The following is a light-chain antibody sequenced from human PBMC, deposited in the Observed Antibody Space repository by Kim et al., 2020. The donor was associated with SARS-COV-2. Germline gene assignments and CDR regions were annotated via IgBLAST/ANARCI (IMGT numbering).Light chain of an antibody. CDR3: QHYGSSPPLFT. J-gene: IGKJ3*01. Sequence: GDAATLSCRASQSVSSSFLAWYQQRPGQAPRLLIYATSNRATGIPDRFSGSGSGTDFTLTITRLEPEDFAVYYCQHYGSSPPLFTFGPGTKVDIK. CDR2: ATS. CDR1: QSVSSSF. V-gene: IGKV3-20*01.